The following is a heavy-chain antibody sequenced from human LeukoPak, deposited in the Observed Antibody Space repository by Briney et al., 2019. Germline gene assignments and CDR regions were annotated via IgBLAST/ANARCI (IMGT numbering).Heavy chain of an antibody. Sequence: GSLRLSCAASGFTFSSYWMSWVRQAPGKGLEWVANIKQDGSEKYYVDSVKGRFTISRDNAENSLYLQMNSLRAEDTAVYYCARAPRGYYYYGMDVWGQGTTVTVSS. CDR1: GFTFSSYW. J-gene: IGHJ6*02. V-gene: IGHV3-7*01. CDR3: ARAPRGYYYYGMDV. CDR2: IKQDGSEK.